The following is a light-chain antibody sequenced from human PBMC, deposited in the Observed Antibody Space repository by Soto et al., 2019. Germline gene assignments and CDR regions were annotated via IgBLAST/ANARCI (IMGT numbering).Light chain of an antibody. J-gene: IGLJ2*01. V-gene: IGLV2-11*01. CDR1: SSVVGGYNY. CDR2: DVS. CDR3: CSYPGSYTLV. Sequence: QSVLTQPRSVSASPGQSVTISCTGTSSVVGGYNYVSWYQQHPGKAPKLMIYDVSKRPSGVPDRFSGSKSGNTASLTISGLQAEDEADYYCCSYPGSYTLVFGGGTKVTVL.